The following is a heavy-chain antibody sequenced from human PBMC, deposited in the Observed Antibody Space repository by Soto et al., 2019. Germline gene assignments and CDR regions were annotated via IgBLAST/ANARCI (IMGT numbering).Heavy chain of an antibody. CDR3: ARYSTGTRPFDY. Sequence: QVQLQESGPGLVKPSGTLSLTCAVSGGSISSSNWWSWVRQPPGKGLEWIGEIYHSGSTSYNPSLNSRXXLXVXXSKTQFSLNLSSVTAADTAVYYCARYSTGTRPFDYWGQGTLVTVSS. J-gene: IGHJ4*02. V-gene: IGHV4-4*02. D-gene: IGHD6-13*01. CDR1: GGSISSSNW. CDR2: IYHSGST.